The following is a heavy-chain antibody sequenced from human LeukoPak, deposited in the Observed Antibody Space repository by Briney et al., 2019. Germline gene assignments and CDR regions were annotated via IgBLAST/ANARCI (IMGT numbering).Heavy chain of an antibody. CDR1: GGSFSGYY. D-gene: IGHD5-18*01. CDR3: VRSQSYSYGPIGY. Sequence: ETLSLTCAVYGGSFSGYYWSWVRQAPGKGLVWVARTNGDGNDISYADSVKGRFTISRDSAENTLYLQMNSLRVEDTALYYCVRSQSYSYGPIGYWGQGTLVTVSS. CDR2: TNGDGNDI. J-gene: IGHJ4*02. V-gene: IGHV3-74*01.